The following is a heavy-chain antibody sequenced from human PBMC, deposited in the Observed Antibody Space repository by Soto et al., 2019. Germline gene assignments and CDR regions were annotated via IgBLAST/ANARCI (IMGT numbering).Heavy chain of an antibody. J-gene: IGHJ5*02. D-gene: IGHD6-19*01. V-gene: IGHV4-34*01. CDR1: GGSFSGYY. CDR2: INHRGST. CDR3: YAGAVACTWNWFDP. Sequence: QVQLQQWGAGLLKPSETLSLTCAVYGGSFSGYYWSWIRQRPGKGLEWVGEINHRGSTNYNPSLKSRVTISVDTAMNQFSLQLSSVTAADTAVYYCYAGAVACTWNWFDPWGQGPLVTVSS.